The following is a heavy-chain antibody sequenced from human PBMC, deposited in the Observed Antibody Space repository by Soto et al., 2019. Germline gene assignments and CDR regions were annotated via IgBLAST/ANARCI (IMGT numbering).Heavy chain of an antibody. D-gene: IGHD2-2*01. Sequence: GASVKVSCKASGYTFTSYAMHWVRQAPGQRLEWMGWINAGNGNTKYSQKFQGRVTITRDTSASTAYMELSSLRSEDTAVYYCARVPIVVPAASGLYFDYWGQGTLVTVSS. CDR2: INAGNGNT. CDR3: ARVPIVVPAASGLYFDY. V-gene: IGHV1-3*01. CDR1: GYTFTSYA. J-gene: IGHJ4*02.